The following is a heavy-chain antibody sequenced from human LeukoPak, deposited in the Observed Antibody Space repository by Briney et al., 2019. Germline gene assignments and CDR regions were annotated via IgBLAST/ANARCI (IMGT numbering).Heavy chain of an antibody. J-gene: IGHJ4*02. V-gene: IGHV1-18*01. Sequence: GAPVKVSCKASGYTFTNYAISWVRQAPGQGLEWMGWISAYNGNTNYAQKLQGRVTMTTDTSTSTAYMELRSLRSDDTAVYYCARYDILTGYYHDYWGQGTLVTVSS. CDR3: ARYDILTGYYHDY. CDR2: ISAYNGNT. D-gene: IGHD3-9*01. CDR1: GYTFTNYA.